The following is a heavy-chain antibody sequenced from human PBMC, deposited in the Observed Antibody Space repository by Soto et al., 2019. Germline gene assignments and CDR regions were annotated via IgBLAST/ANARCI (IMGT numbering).Heavy chain of an antibody. J-gene: IGHJ4*02. V-gene: IGHV1-69*13. Sequence: SVKVSCKASGGTFSSYAISWVRQAPGQGLEWMGGIIPIFGTANYAQKFQGRVTITADESTSTAYMELSSLRSEDTAVYYCARGYSSSWPEQYFDYWGQGTLVTVSS. CDR2: IIPIFGTA. CDR3: ARGYSSSWPEQYFDY. CDR1: GGTFSSYA. D-gene: IGHD6-13*01.